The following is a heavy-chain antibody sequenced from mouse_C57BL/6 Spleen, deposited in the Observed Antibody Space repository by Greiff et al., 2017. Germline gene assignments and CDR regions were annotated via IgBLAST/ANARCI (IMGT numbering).Heavy chain of an antibody. J-gene: IGHJ4*01. V-gene: IGHV5-4*01. Sequence: EVQLVESGGGLVKPGGSLKLSCAASGFTFSSYAMSWVRQTPEKRLEWVATISDGGSYTYYPDNVKGRFTISRDNAKNNLYLQMSHLKSEDTAMYYCARDEGDGGAMDYWGQGTSVTVSS. CDR3: ARDEGDGGAMDY. CDR2: ISDGGSYT. D-gene: IGHD1-1*01. CDR1: GFTFSSYA.